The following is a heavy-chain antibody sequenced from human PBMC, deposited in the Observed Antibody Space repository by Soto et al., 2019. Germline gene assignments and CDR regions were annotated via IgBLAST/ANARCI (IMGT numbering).Heavy chain of an antibody. Sequence: LRLSCAASGFTFSSYAMSWVRQAPGKGLEWVSAISGSGGSTYYADSVKGRFTISRDNSKNTLYLQMNSLRAEDTAVYYCAKGRDYYGSGSHHTDGMDVWGQGTTVTVSS. CDR3: AKGRDYYGSGSHHTDGMDV. J-gene: IGHJ6*02. D-gene: IGHD3-10*01. CDR1: GFTFSSYA. CDR2: ISGSGGST. V-gene: IGHV3-23*01.